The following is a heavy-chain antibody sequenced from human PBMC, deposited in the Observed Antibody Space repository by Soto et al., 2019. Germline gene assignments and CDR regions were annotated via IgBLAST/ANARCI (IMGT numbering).Heavy chain of an antibody. CDR3: AGDPDSHYNDSHASSYP. Sequence: GASVKVSCKASGGTFSTYTITWVRQAPGQGLEWMGRIIPIIGIINYAQKFQGRVTITADKFTGTAYMELTRLRSDDTAVYYCAGDPDSHYNDSHASSYPRGQGTLVTVPS. CDR2: IIPIIGII. CDR1: GGTFSTYT. J-gene: IGHJ5*02. V-gene: IGHV1-69*04. D-gene: IGHD3-22*01.